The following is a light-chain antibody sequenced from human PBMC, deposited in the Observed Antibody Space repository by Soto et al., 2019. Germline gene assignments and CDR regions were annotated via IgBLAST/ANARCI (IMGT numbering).Light chain of an antibody. CDR1: QSVSSAY. CDR2: GAS. Sequence: EIVLTQYPGTLSLSPGERATISCRASQSVSSAYLAWYQQIPGQAPRLLIYGASSRATGIPDRFSGSGSGTDCTLTISGLEPEDFAVYYCQQSGSSFYTFGQWTKLEIK. J-gene: IGKJ2*01. CDR3: QQSGSSFYT. V-gene: IGKV3-20*01.